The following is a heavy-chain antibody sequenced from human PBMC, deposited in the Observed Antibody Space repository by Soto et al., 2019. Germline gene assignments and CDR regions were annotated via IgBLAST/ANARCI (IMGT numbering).Heavy chain of an antibody. J-gene: IGHJ3*01. Sequence: PGGSLRLSCAASGFTFSSYSMNWVRQAPGKGLEWVSSISSSSSYIYYADSVKGRFTISRDNAKNSLYLQMNSLRAEDTAVYYCARVSPQINCSSTSCPRVAFDLWGQGTMVTVSS. CDR3: ARVSPQINCSSTSCPRVAFDL. V-gene: IGHV3-21*01. CDR2: ISSSSSYI. D-gene: IGHD2-2*01. CDR1: GFTFSSYS.